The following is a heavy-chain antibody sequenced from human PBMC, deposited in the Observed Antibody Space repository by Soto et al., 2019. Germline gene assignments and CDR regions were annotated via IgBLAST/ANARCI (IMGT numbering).Heavy chain of an antibody. V-gene: IGHV3-30*03. CDR1: GFTFSSSG. CDR2: TSFDGSSG. J-gene: IGHJ4*02. D-gene: IGHD6-19*01. Sequence: QVQLVEAGGGVVQPGRSLRLSCAASGFTFSSSGMHWVRQAPGKGLEWVAVTSFDGSSGYYADSVRGRFTISRDNSYNTLYLQMTSLRAEDTAVYYCARSPPAVTGYFDYWGQGTLVTVSS. CDR3: ARSPPAVTGYFDY.